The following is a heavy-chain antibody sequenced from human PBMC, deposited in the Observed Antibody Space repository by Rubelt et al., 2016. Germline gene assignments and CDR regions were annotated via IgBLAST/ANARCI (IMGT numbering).Heavy chain of an antibody. CDR1: GGSISGYY. Sequence: QVQLQESGPRLVKPSETLSLTCTVSGGSISGYYWNWIRQPPGKGLEWIGYVSDTASTNYSLSLKSRITISVDTSKSQFALDLSSVTAADTALYFCARHSAGRPFDSWGLGTLVTVSS. D-gene: IGHD6-13*01. CDR2: VSDTAST. V-gene: IGHV4-59*08. J-gene: IGHJ4*02. CDR3: ARHSAGRPFDS.